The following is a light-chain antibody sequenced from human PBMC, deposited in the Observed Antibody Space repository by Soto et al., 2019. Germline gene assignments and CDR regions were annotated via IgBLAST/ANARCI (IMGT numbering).Light chain of an antibody. CDR1: QTISSW. CDR3: LQHNSYPRT. Sequence: DLQMTQSPSTLSASVGDRVTITCRASQTISSWLAWYQQKPGKAPKLLIYKASTLKSGVPSRFSGSGSGTEFSLTISSRQPEDFATYYCLQHNSYPRTFGQGTKVDIK. J-gene: IGKJ1*01. CDR2: KAS. V-gene: IGKV1-5*03.